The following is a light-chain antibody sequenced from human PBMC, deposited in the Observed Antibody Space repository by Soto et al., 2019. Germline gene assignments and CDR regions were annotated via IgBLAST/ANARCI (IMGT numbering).Light chain of an antibody. CDR1: QSISSNF. Sequence: EIVLTQSPGTLSLSPGEGATLSCRASQSISSNFLAWYQQKRGQAPRLLIHGASNRATGIPDRFSGSGSGTDFTLTITRLEPEDVATYYCQKYNSPPRTFGQGTKVEV. V-gene: IGKV3-20*01. CDR3: QKYNSPPRT. J-gene: IGKJ1*01. CDR2: GAS.